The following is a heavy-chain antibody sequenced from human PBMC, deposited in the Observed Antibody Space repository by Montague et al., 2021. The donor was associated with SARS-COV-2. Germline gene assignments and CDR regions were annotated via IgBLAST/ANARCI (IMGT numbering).Heavy chain of an antibody. V-gene: IGHV4-34*01. D-gene: IGHD2-15*01. CDR2: T. Sequence: TNYNKSLKSRVTISVDTSKNQFYLKLSYVTAADTAVYYFARGSVDFVVVVAATPPYFDSWGQGTLVTVSS. CDR3: ARGSVDFVVVVAATPPYFDS. J-gene: IGHJ4*02.